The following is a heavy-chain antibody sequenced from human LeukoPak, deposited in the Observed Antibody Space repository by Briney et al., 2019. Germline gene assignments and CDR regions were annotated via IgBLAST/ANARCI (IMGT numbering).Heavy chain of an antibody. CDR1: GGSISSSSYY. CDR3: ARAVYKWFPKHYYYYMDV. J-gene: IGHJ6*03. D-gene: IGHD6-19*01. Sequence: PSETLSLTCSVSGGSISSSSYYWGWIRQPPGKGLEWIGSIYYSGTTYYNPSLKSRVTISVDTSKNQFSLKLSSVTAADTAVYYCARAVYKWFPKHYYYYMDVWGKGTTVTVSS. CDR2: IYYSGTT. V-gene: IGHV4-39*07.